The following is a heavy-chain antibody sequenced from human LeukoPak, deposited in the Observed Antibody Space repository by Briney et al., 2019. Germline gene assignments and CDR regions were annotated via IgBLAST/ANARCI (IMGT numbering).Heavy chain of an antibody. J-gene: IGHJ4*02. CDR1: GGSISSDY. CDR3: ARENYYGSGSFFDY. Sequence: SETLSLTCTVSGGSISSDYWSWIRQPAGKGLEWIGRIYTSGSTHYNPSLKSRVTMSVDTSRNQFSLKLSSVTAADTAVYYCARENYYGSGSFFDYWGQGTLVTVSS. V-gene: IGHV4-4*07. D-gene: IGHD3-10*01. CDR2: IYTSGST.